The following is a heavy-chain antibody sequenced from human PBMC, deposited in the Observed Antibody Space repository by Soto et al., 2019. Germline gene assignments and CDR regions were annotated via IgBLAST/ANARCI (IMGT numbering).Heavy chain of an antibody. CDR2: IYYSGST. V-gene: IGHV4-31*03. CDR1: GGPITSINYY. J-gene: IGHJ4*02. CDR3: ARDTGNPSYFDS. D-gene: IGHD2-8*02. Sequence: SETLSLTCSVSGGPITSINYYWSWIPQHPGKGLEWIWYIYYSGSTYYNPSLKSRVSISVDTSKNQFSLRLSSVTAADTAVYYCARDTGNPSYFDSWGQGTLVTVSS.